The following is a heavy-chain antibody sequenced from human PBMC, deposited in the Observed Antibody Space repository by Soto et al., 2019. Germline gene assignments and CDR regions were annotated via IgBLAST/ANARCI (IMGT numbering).Heavy chain of an antibody. CDR2: IDSDGSTT. V-gene: IGHV3-74*01. CDR3: ARPGYSNYGPGVDV. CDR1: GFTFSVYW. J-gene: IGHJ6*02. D-gene: IGHD4-4*01. Sequence: EVQLVESGGGLVQHGGSLRLSCAASGFTFSVYWMHWVRQAPGKGLVWVSRIDSDGSTTSYADSVKGRFTISRDNAKSTLYLQMNSLRAEDMAVYYCARPGYSNYGPGVDVWGQGTTVTVSS.